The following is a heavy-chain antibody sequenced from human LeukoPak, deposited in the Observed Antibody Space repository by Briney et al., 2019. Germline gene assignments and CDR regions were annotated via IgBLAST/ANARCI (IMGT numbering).Heavy chain of an antibody. V-gene: IGHV4-34*01. Sequence: SETLSLTCAVYGGSFSGYYWSWIRQPPGKGLEWIGEINHSGSTNYNPSLKSRVTISVDTSKNQFSLKLSSVTAADTAVYYCARERRDGYNGNRGEFDYWGQGTLVTVSS. CDR3: ARERRDGYNGNRGEFDY. D-gene: IGHD5-24*01. CDR1: GGSFSGYY. CDR2: INHSGST. J-gene: IGHJ4*02.